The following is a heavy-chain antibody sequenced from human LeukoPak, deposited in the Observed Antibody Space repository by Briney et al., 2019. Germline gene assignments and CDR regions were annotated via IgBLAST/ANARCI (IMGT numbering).Heavy chain of an antibody. CDR2: IYYSGIT. CDR1: GGSISSSY. Sequence: PSETLSLTCSVSGGSISSSYWSWIRQPPGKGLEWIGYIYYSGITNYNPSLKSRVTISLDTSKNQFSLKLNSVTAADTAVYYCARASGAFDYWGQGALVTLSS. V-gene: IGHV4-59*01. J-gene: IGHJ4*02. CDR3: ARASGAFDY.